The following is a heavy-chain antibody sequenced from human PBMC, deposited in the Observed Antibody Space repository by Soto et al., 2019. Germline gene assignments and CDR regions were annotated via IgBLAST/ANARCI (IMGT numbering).Heavy chain of an antibody. CDR1: GYSFASYW. Sequence: EVQLVQSGAEVKKPGESLKISCQGSGYSFASYWIGWVRQMPGKDLEWMGIIYPSDSDTRYSPSFQGQVTISADKSLRTAYLQWTSLKASDTALYYCARTRSFTLGFYYDGMDVWGQGTTVTVSS. J-gene: IGHJ6*02. D-gene: IGHD6-6*01. V-gene: IGHV5-51*01. CDR3: ARTRSFTLGFYYDGMDV. CDR2: IYPSDSDT.